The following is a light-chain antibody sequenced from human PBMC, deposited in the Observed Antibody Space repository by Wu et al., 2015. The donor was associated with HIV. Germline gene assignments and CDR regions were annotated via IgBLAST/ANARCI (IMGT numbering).Light chain of an antibody. V-gene: IGKV1-39*01. CDR1: QSINIC. J-gene: IGKJ4*01. Sequence: DIQMTQSPSSLSASVGDRVTITCRASQSINICINWFQQKPGKAPKLLIYAASSLETGVPSRFSGSGSGTDFTLTISNLQPEDFATYYCQQSYSTVALTFGGGTKVE. CDR3: QQSYSTVALT. CDR2: AAS.